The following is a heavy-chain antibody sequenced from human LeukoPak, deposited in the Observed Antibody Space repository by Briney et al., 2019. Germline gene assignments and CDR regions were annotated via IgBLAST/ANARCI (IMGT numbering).Heavy chain of an antibody. CDR2: ISGSGGST. V-gene: IGHV3-23*01. CDR3: EAPAQLLWMTFDL. Sequence: GGSLRLSCAASGFTFSSYAMSWVRQAPGKGLEWVSAISGSGGSTYYADSVKGRFTISRDNSKNTLYLQMNSLRAEDTAVYYWEAPAQLLWMTFDLWGRGPLLTVSS. CDR1: GFTFSSYA. J-gene: IGHJ2*01. D-gene: IGHD1-1*01.